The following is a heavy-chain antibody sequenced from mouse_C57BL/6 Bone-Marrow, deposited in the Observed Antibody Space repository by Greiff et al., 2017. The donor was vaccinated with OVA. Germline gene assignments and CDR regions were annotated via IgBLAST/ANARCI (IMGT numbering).Heavy chain of an antibody. J-gene: IGHJ4*01. CDR3: AKHEYRGAMDY. Sequence: EVKLMESGGGLVQPGGSLKLSCAASGFTFSDYGMAWVRQTPRQGPEWVAFISNLAYSIYYAETVTGRFTISRENAKNTLYLEMNSLRSEDTAMYSCAKHEYRGAMDYWGQGTSVTVSS. D-gene: IGHD2-14*01. CDR1: GFTFSDYG. V-gene: IGHV5-15*01. CDR2: ISNLAYSI.